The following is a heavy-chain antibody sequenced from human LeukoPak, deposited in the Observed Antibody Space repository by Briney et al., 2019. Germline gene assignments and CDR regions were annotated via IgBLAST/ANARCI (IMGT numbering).Heavy chain of an antibody. J-gene: IGHJ5*02. Sequence: SETLSLTCTVSGDSISSSSYYWGWIRQPPGKGLEWIGSIYYTGSTYYNPSLKSRVTISVDTSKNQFSLKLSSVTAADTAVYYCARSLLGYCTNGVCPWFDPWGQGTLVTVSS. CDR2: IYYTGST. D-gene: IGHD2-8*01. V-gene: IGHV4-39*07. CDR1: GDSISSSSYY. CDR3: ARSLLGYCTNGVCPWFDP.